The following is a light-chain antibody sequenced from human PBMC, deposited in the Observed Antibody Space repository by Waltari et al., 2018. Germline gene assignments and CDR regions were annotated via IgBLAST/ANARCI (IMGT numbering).Light chain of an antibody. Sequence: DIQMTQSPSSLSASVGDRVTITCRASQSINKYLNWYQHKPGKAPKLLIYGASSLYSGVPSRFSGSGSGTDFTLTISNLQVEDCATYYCQQSYSTPQSAFGQETRLEIK. CDR1: QSINKY. CDR2: GAS. CDR3: QQSYSTPQSA. V-gene: IGKV1-39*01. J-gene: IGKJ5*01.